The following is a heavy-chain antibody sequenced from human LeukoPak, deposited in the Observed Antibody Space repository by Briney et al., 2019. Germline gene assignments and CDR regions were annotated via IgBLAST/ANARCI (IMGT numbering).Heavy chain of an antibody. CDR2: INSDGSTT. V-gene: IGHV3-74*01. D-gene: IGHD6-25*01. CDR1: GFTFSSYW. J-gene: IGHJ4*02. CDR3: ARDVSGRDDF. Sequence: GGSLRLSCAASGFTFSSYWMHWVRQAPGKGLVWVSHINSDGSTTNYADSVKGRFTISRDNAKNTLFLQMNSLRVEHTAVYYCARDVSGRDDFWGQGTLVTVSS.